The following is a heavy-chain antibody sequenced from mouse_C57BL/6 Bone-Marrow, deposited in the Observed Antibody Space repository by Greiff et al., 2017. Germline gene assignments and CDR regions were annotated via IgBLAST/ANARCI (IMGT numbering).Heavy chain of an antibody. V-gene: IGHV3-8*01. CDR2: ISYSGST. Sequence: VQLQQSGPGLANPSQSLSLPCSVSGSSFTSDYWTWFRKFPGNKLEYMGYISYSGSTYYNPSLKSRISITRDTSKTQYFLQLNSVTTEDTATYYCARGGFDYWGQGTTLTVSA. CDR3: ARGGFDY. D-gene: IGHD1-1*02. CDR1: GSSFTSDY. J-gene: IGHJ2*01.